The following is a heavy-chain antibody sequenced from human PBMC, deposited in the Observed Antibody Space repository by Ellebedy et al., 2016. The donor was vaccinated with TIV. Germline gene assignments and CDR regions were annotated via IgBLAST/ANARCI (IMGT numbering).Heavy chain of an antibody. D-gene: IGHD6-19*01. CDR2: ISPYNDHT. J-gene: IGHJ6*03. CDR3: ARAITVAGINNSYYMDV. Sequence: AASVKVSCKASGYTFTNYIITWVRQAPGQGLEWMGWISPYNDHTNYAQKLQGRVTLTTETSPSTAYMELRSLRSDDTAVYYCARAITVAGINNSYYMDVWGKGTSVTVSS. V-gene: IGHV1-18*01. CDR1: GYTFTNYI.